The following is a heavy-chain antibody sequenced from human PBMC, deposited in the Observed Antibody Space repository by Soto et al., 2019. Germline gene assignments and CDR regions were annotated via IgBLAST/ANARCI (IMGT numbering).Heavy chain of an antibody. CDR3: ARAGNWNEDYYYYYMDV. CDR1: GYTFTSYG. Sequence: ASVKVSCKASGYTFTSYGISWVRQAPGQGLEWMGWISAYNGNTNYAQKLQGRVTMTTDTSTSTAYMELRSLRSDDTAVYYCARAGNWNEDYYYYYMDVWGKGTTVTVSS. J-gene: IGHJ6*03. V-gene: IGHV1-18*01. D-gene: IGHD1-1*01. CDR2: ISAYNGNT.